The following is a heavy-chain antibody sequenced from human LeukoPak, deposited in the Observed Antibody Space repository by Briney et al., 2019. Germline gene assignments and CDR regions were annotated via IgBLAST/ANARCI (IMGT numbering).Heavy chain of an antibody. Sequence: PGGSLRLSYEASAFTLSSYAMSWVRQTPGKGLEWVSTIGQTGNTYYTDSVKGRFTISRDTSQNTLCLQTSSLRAEDMAVYYCAKYSGMGTKTFDYWGQGTTVTVSS. D-gene: IGHD6-13*01. J-gene: IGHJ3*01. CDR2: IGQTGNT. CDR1: AFTLSSYA. CDR3: AKYSGMGTKTFDY. V-gene: IGHV3-23*01.